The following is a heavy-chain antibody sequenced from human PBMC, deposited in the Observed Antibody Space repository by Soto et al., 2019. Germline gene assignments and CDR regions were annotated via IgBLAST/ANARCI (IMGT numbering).Heavy chain of an antibody. D-gene: IGHD6-6*01. V-gene: IGHV5-10-1*01. CDR1: GYSFTSYW. CDR3: ARHSSSDIYVGWFDP. J-gene: IGHJ5*02. CDR2: IDPSDSYT. Sequence: PGESLKISCKGSGYSFTSYWISWVRQMPGKGLEWMGRIDPSDSYTNYSPSFQGHVTISADKSISTAYLQWSSLKASDTAMYYCARHSSSDIYVGWFDPWGQGTLVTSPQ.